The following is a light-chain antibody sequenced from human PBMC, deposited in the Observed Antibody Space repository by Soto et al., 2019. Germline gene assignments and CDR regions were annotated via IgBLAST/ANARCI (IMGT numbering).Light chain of an antibody. Sequence: DIQMTQTPSTLSASVGDRVTITCRATEYIGYFLAWYQQAPGKAPQLLNSDASKLQSGVPSRFSGSGAGTEFTLTITSLQADDFATYYCQHYKSFPYTFGPGTKL. CDR2: DAS. J-gene: IGKJ2*01. CDR3: QHYKSFPYT. V-gene: IGKV1-5*01. CDR1: EYIGYF.